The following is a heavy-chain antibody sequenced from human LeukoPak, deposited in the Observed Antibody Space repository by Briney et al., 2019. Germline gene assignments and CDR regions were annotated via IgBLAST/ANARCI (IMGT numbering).Heavy chain of an antibody. Sequence: PSETLSLTCTVSGYSISSGYYWGWIRQPPGKGLEWIGSIYHSGSTYYNPSLKSRVTISVDKSKNQFSLKLSSVTAADTAVYYCARDRLLWFGELSYAFDIWGQGTMVTVSS. CDR2: IYHSGST. CDR3: ARDRLLWFGELSYAFDI. J-gene: IGHJ3*02. V-gene: IGHV4-38-2*02. D-gene: IGHD3-10*01. CDR1: GYSISSGYY.